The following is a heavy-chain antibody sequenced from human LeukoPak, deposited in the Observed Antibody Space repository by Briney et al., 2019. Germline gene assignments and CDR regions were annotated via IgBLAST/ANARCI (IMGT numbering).Heavy chain of an antibody. D-gene: IGHD1-26*01. CDR1: GFTSDDYA. V-gene: IGHV3-9*02. J-gene: IGHJ4*02. CDR2: ISWSSANV. CDR3: AKDMGSGSYKGFLDY. Sequence: PGGSLRLSCAASGFTSDDYAMHWVRQDPGKGLEWVSGISWSSANVGYADSVKGRFTISRDNAKNSLYLQMNSLRVEDTALYYCAKDMGSGSYKGFLDYWGQGTLVTVSS.